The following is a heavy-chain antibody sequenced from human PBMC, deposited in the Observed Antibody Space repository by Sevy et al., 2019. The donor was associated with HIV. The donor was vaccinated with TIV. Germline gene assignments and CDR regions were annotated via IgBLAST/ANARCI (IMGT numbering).Heavy chain of an antibody. CDR3: VISNSWEDY. V-gene: IGHV3-74*01. Sequence: GESLKISCAGSGFTFSDYWLHWVRQPQGKGLVWVSGVNSDGRSTAYADSVKGRCTIARDNAKNTLSLQMSSLRVEDTAVYYCVISNSWEDYWGQGTLVTVSS. CDR1: GFTFSDYW. CDR2: VNSDGRST. J-gene: IGHJ4*02. D-gene: IGHD2-2*01.